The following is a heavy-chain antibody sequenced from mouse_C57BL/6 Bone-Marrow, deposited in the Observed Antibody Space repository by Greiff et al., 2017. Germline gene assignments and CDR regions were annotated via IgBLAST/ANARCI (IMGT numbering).Heavy chain of an antibody. CDR2: ISGGGGNT. CDR3: ARPYYSKYGFAY. J-gene: IGHJ3*01. Sequence: EVILVESGGGLVKPGGSLKLSCAASGFTFSSYTMSWVRQTPEKRLEWVATISGGGGNTYYPDSVKGRFTISRDNAKNTLYLQMSSLRSEDTALYDCARPYYSKYGFAYWGQGTLVTVSA. CDR1: GFTFSSYT. V-gene: IGHV5-9*01. D-gene: IGHD2-5*01.